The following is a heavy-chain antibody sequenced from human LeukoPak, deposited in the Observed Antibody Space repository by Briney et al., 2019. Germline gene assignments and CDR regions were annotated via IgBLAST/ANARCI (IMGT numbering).Heavy chain of an antibody. J-gene: IGHJ6*03. CDR1: GGTFSSYA. V-gene: IGHV1-69*13. CDR2: IIPIFGTA. CDR3: ASSARQLLRTYYYYMDV. Sequence: ASVKVSCKASGGTFSSYAISWVRQAPGQGLEWMGGIIPIFGTANYAQKFQGRVTITADESTSTAYMELSSLRSEDTAVYYCASSARQLLRTYYYYMDVWGKGTTVTVSS. D-gene: IGHD2-2*01.